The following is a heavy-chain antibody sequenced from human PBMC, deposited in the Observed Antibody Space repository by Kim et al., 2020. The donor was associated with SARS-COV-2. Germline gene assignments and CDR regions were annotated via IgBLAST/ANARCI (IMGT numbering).Heavy chain of an antibody. Sequence: GGSLRLSCAASGFTFSSYEMNWVRQAPGKGLEWVSYISSSGSTIYYADSVKGRFTISRDNAKNSLYLQMNSLRAEDTAVYYCARDERLGRTSGGDYWGQGTLVTVSS. V-gene: IGHV3-48*03. CDR1: GFTFSSYE. CDR3: ARDERLGRTSGGDY. J-gene: IGHJ4*02. D-gene: IGHD3-16*01. CDR2: ISSSGSTI.